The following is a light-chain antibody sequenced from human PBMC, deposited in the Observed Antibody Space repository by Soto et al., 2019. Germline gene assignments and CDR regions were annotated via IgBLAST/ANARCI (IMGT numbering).Light chain of an antibody. V-gene: IGKV3-20*01. CDR2: GAT. CDR3: QQYSNSPIT. J-gene: IGKJ5*01. CDR1: RSVSSSY. Sequence: FFLTQSLATLSASPVERATLSFRAGRSVSSSYLAWYQQKPGQAPRLLINGATSRATGIPDRFSGSGSGTEFTLTISSLQSEDFAVYYCQQYSNSPITFGQGTRLEIK.